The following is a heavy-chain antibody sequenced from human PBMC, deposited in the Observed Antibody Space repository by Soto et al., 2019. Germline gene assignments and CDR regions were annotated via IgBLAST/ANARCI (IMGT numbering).Heavy chain of an antibody. CDR2: MSYTGST. D-gene: IGHD3-10*01. Sequence: PSETLSLTCTVSGGSVSSGRYYWSWIRQPPGKGLEWIGYMSYTGSTNYNPSLKSRVTISVDMSTNQFSLKLRSVTAADTAVYYCAREMVRGVIIRSDSMDVWGQGTTVTV. J-gene: IGHJ6*02. CDR1: GGSVSSGRYY. CDR3: AREMVRGVIIRSDSMDV. V-gene: IGHV4-61*01.